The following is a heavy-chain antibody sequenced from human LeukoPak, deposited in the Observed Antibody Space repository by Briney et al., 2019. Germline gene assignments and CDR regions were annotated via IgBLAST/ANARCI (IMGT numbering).Heavy chain of an antibody. CDR3: AKDDSEYYYDSSGLNWFDP. V-gene: IGHV3-7*03. CDR1: GFTFSDYW. D-gene: IGHD3-22*01. Sequence: PGGSLRLSCAASGFTFSDYWMSWVREAPGKGLQWVADISQDGSDKYYLDSVKGRFTISRDNSKNTLYLQMNSLRAEDTAVYYCAKDDSEYYYDSSGLNWFDPWGQGTLVTVSS. CDR2: ISQDGSDK. J-gene: IGHJ5*02.